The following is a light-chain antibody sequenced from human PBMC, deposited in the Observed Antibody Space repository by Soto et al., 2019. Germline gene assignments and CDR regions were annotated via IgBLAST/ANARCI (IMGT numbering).Light chain of an antibody. CDR2: DNN. CDR3: GTWDSSLSVV. J-gene: IGLJ2*01. Sequence: QTVVTQPPSVSAAPGQKVTISCSGSSSNIGNNYVSWYQQPPGTAPKLLIYDNNKRPSGIPDRFSGSKSGTSATLGITGLQTGDEADYYCGTWDSSLSVVFGGGTKLTVL. CDR1: SSNIGNNY. V-gene: IGLV1-51*01.